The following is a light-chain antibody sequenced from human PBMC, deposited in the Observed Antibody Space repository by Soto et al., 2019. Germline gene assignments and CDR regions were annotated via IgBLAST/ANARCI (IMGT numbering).Light chain of an antibody. J-gene: IGKJ1*01. V-gene: IGKV3-20*01. CDR3: QQYGDLPPT. Sequence: PGERATLSCRASQSVTYDQLAWYRQTPGQAPRLLIYGASSRAAGIPDRFSGSGSGTDFTLTIGRLEPEDFVVYHCQQYGDLPPTFGQGTKVDIK. CDR1: QSVTYDQ. CDR2: GAS.